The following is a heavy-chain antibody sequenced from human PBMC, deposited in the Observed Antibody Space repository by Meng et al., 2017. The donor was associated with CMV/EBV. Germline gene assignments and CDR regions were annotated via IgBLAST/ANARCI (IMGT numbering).Heavy chain of an antibody. CDR3: ARSYCTNGVCYNLDY. J-gene: IGHJ4*02. Sequence: LRLSCTVSGGSISSGGYYWSWIRQHPGKGLEWIGYIYYSGSTYYNPSLKSRVTISVDTSKNQFSLKLSSVTAADTAVYYCARSYCTNGVCYNLDYWGQGTLVTVSS. CDR1: GGSISSGGYY. V-gene: IGHV4-31*03. D-gene: IGHD2-8*01. CDR2: IYYSGST.